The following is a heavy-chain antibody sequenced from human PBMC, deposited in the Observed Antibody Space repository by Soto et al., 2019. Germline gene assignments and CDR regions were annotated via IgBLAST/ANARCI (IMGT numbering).Heavy chain of an antibody. Sequence: EVQLLESGGGLVQPGGSLRLSCAASGFTFSSYAMSWVRQAPGKGLEWVSAISGSGGSTYYADSVKGRFTISRDNSKNTLYLQMNSLRAEDTAVYYYAKGVSFLTVVTPDYWGQGTLVTVSS. CDR2: ISGSGGST. J-gene: IGHJ4*02. CDR3: AKGVSFLTVVTPDY. D-gene: IGHD2-21*02. V-gene: IGHV3-23*01. CDR1: GFTFSSYA.